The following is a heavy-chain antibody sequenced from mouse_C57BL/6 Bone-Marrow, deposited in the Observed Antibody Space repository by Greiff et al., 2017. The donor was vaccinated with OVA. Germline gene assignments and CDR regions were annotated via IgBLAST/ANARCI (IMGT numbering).Heavy chain of an antibody. D-gene: IGHD1-1*01. V-gene: IGHV2-2*01. CDR3: ARSLFITTRVASYYYAIDY. Sequence: VQLQESGPGLVQPSQSLSITCTVSGFSLTSYGVHWVRQSPGKGLEWLGVIWSGGSTDYNAAFISRLSISKDNSKSQVFFKMNSLQADDTAIYYYARSLFITTRVASYYYAIDYWGQGASGAVSS. CDR2: IWSGGST. CDR1: GFSLTSYG. J-gene: IGHJ4*01.